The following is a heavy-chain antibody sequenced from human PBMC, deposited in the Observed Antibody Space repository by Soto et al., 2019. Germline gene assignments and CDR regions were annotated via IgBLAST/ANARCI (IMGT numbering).Heavy chain of an antibody. J-gene: IGHJ3*01. V-gene: IGHV3-72*01. CDR3: TRDSFTALDV. CDR2: IQNKPGGYTT. Sequence: PGGSLRLSCAASGFTFSDHYMDWVRQAPGKGLEWVGRIQNKPGGYTTEYAASVKGRFTISRDDSKKSLSLQMNSLKTEDTAVYYCTRDSFTALDVWGQGTMVTVSS. CDR1: GFTFSDHY.